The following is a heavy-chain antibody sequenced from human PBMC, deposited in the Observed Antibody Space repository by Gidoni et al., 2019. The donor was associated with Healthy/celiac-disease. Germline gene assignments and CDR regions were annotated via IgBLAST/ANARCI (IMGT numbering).Heavy chain of an antibody. CDR2: MFSTDEK. D-gene: IGHD3-22*01. J-gene: IGHJ4*02. Sequence: QVTLKESGPVLVKPTETLTLTCTVSGFSLSNARMVVSWIRQPPGKALEWLAHMFSTDEKSYSKSLKSSLTISKATSKSQVVLTMTNMDPVDTATYYCARIRRISMIAEYYFDYWGQGTLVTVSS. CDR1: GFSLSNARMV. V-gene: IGHV2-26*01. CDR3: ARIRRISMIAEYYFDY.